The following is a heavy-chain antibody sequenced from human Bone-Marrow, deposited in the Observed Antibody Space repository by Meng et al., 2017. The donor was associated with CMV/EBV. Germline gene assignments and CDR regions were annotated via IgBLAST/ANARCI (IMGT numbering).Heavy chain of an antibody. V-gene: IGHV3-11*01. D-gene: IGHD2-2*01. CDR3: ARDGGSQGYCSSTSCWTKYYYYGMDV. Sequence: GESLKISCASSGFIFSDYYMSWIRQAPGKGLEWVSYISSSGSTIYYADSVEGRFTISRDNAKNSLYLQMNSLRAEDTAVYYCARDGGSQGYCSSTSCWTKYYYYGMDVWGQGTTVTVSS. CDR2: ISSSGSTI. J-gene: IGHJ6*02. CDR1: GFIFSDYY.